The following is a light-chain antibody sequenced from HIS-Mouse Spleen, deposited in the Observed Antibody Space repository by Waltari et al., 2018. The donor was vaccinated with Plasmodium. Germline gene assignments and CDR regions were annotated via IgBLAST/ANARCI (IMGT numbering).Light chain of an antibody. CDR2: AAS. V-gene: IGKV1-39*01. CDR3: QQSYSTWT. CDR1: QSISNY. Sequence: DIQMTQSPSSLSASVGDRVTITCRASQSISNYLNWYQQKPGKAPKFLICAASTLQSGVPSRFSGSGSGTDFTLTISSLQPEDFATYYCQQSYSTWTFGQGTKVEIK. J-gene: IGKJ1*01.